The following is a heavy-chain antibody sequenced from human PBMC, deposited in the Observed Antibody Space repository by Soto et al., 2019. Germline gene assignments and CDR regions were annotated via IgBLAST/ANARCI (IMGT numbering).Heavy chain of an antibody. CDR3: AKGSRMWTPDY. V-gene: IGHV1-3*01. J-gene: IGHJ4*02. Sequence: ASVKVSCKASGYTFTDYAIHWVRQAPGQRLEWMGWIAPGNGNTKYSQNFQGRVTITRDTSATTAYMELSSLRSEDTAVYYCAKGSRMWTPDYWGQGTLVTVSS. CDR2: IAPGNGNT. D-gene: IGHD2-21*01. CDR1: GYTFTDYA.